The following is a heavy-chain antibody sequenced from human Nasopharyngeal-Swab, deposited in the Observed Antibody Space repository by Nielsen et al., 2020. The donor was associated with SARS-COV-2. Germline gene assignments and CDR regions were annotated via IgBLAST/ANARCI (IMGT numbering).Heavy chain of an antibody. CDR3: ASGHTNGHRYHSYYYMDV. Sequence: PGKGLEGIAFITYNGNTYYDPSLKSRVSLSLDTSGNQISLNLTAVTAADTAVYYCASGHTNGHRYHSYYYMDVWGKGTTVTVSS. D-gene: IGHD2-8*01. J-gene: IGHJ6*03. V-gene: IGHV4-31*02. CDR2: ITYNGNT.